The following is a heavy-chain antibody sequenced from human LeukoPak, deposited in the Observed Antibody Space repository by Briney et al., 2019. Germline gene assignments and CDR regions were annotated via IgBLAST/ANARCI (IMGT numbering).Heavy chain of an antibody. D-gene: IGHD3-3*01. CDR2: IKSKTDGGTT. J-gene: IGHJ4*02. V-gene: IGHV3-15*01. CDR1: GFTFSKAW. CDR3: TTDPLYYDFWRDYYTSVY. Sequence: GGSLRLSCAASGFTFSKAWMTWVRQAPGKGLEWVGRIKSKTDGGTTDYAAPVKGRFTISRDDSKNTLYLQMNSLKTEDTAVYYCTTDPLYYDFWRDYYTSVYWGQGTLVTVSS.